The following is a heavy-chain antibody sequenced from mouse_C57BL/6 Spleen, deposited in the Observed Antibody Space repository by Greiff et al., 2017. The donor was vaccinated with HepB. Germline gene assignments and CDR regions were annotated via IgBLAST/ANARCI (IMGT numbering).Heavy chain of an antibody. CDR2: ISSGSSTI. Sequence: EVKLVESGGGLVKPGGSLKLSCAASGFTFSDYGMHWVRQAPEKGLEWVAYISSGSSTIYYADTVKGRFTISRDNAKNTLFLQMTSLRSEDTAMYYCARRRDCSRYYAMDYWGQGTSVTVSS. CDR1: GFTFSDYG. D-gene: IGHD1-1*01. J-gene: IGHJ4*01. V-gene: IGHV5-17*01. CDR3: ARRRDCSRYYAMDY.